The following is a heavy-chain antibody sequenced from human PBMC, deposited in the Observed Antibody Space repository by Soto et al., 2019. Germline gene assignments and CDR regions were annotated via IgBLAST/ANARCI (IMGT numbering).Heavy chain of an antibody. CDR1: GFTFSGSA. J-gene: IGHJ4*02. CDR2: IRSKANSYAT. Sequence: EVQLVESGGGLVKPGGSLKLSCAASGFTFSGSAMHWVRQASGKGLEWVGRIRSKANSYATAYAASVKGRFTISRDDSKNTAYLQMNSLKTDDTAVYYCTRGGSGYDSGYWGQGTLVTVSS. V-gene: IGHV3-73*01. D-gene: IGHD5-12*01. CDR3: TRGGSGYDSGY.